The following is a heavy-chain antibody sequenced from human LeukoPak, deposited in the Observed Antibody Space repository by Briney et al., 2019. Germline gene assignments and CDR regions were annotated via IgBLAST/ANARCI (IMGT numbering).Heavy chain of an antibody. Sequence: ASVMVSCKASGYTFTDHHMHWVRQAPGQGLEWVGKIDPSGGSTAYAQNIQDRVTMTRDTSTSTVYTQLSRLRYEDTAVYYCARDTYGSDYWGQGTLVTVSS. J-gene: IGHJ4*02. V-gene: IGHV1-46*01. D-gene: IGHD4-17*01. CDR3: ARDTYGSDY. CDR2: IDPSGGST. CDR1: GYTFTDHH.